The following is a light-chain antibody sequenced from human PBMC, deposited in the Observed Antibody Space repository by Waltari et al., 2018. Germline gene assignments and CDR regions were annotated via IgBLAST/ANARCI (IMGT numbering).Light chain of an antibody. CDR2: DVS. CDR1: SNIDFYNY. J-gene: IGLJ3*02. CDR3: TVKRGSNTVV. V-gene: IGLV2-14*01. Sequence: QSALTQPASVSGSPGQSITISCTGASNIDFYNYVCWYQQHPGRAPRLIMYDVSNRPSGVSDRFSGSKSGSTASLPISGLQAEDEADYYCTVKRGSNTVVFGGGTKLTVL.